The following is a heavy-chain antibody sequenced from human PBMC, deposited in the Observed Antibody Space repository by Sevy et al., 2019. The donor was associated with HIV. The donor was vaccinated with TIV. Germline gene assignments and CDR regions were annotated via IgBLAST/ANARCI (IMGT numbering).Heavy chain of an antibody. CDR3: CTYYYGSGSYYNLDY. CDR1: GFTFSSYW. D-gene: IGHD3-10*01. CDR2: IKQDGSEK. J-gene: IGHJ4*02. Sequence: GGSLRLSCAASGFTFSSYWMSWVRQAPGKGLEWVANIKQDGSEKYYVDSVKGRFTISRDNAKNSLYLQINSLRAEDTAVYYCCTYYYGSGSYYNLDYWGQGTLVTVSS. V-gene: IGHV3-7*03.